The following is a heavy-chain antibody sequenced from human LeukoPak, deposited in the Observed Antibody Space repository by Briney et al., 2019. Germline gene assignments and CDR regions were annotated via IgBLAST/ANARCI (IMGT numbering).Heavy chain of an antibody. J-gene: IGHJ4*02. Sequence: GGSLRLSCAASGFTFSNGWMTWVRQTSGKGLEWVGRIKSKTDGVTIDYAAPVKGRFTISRDDSKNTLYLHMNSLTTEDTAVYFCTTDGITMVRGTYYWGQGTLVTVSS. V-gene: IGHV3-15*01. CDR2: IKSKTDGVTI. D-gene: IGHD3-10*01. CDR1: GFTFSNGW. CDR3: TTDGITMVRGTYY.